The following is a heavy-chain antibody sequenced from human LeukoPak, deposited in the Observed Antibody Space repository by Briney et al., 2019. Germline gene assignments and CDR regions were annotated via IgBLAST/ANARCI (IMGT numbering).Heavy chain of an antibody. CDR1: GFSFNEYA. Sequence: TGGSLRLSCAASGFSFNEYAMHWVRQAPGKGLEWVSGISWNNDHIGYADSVKGRFTISRDNAKNFLFLQMNSLRVEDTALYYCVKDLKAGGILTDWGQGTLVTVSS. CDR2: ISWNNDHI. V-gene: IGHV3-9*01. J-gene: IGHJ4*02. CDR3: VKDLKAGGILTD. D-gene: IGHD3-9*01.